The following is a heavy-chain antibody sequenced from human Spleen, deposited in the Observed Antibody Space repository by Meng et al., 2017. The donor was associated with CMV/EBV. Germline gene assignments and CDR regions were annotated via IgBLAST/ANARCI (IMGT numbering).Heavy chain of an antibody. CDR2: ISWNSDTI. D-gene: IGHD1-1*01. J-gene: IGHJ6*02. CDR3: TKDRGTTHHYGMDV. CDR1: GFTFNDYA. Sequence: SLKISCAASGFTFNDYAMHWVRQAPGKGLEWLSYISWNSDTIAYADSVKGRFTISRDNAKNSLYLEMNSLRVADTAFYYCTKDRGTTHHYGMDVWGQGTTVTVSS. V-gene: IGHV3-9*01.